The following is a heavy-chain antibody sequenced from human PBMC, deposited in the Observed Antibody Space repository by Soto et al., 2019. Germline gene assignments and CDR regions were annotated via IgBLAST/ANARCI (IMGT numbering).Heavy chain of an antibody. D-gene: IGHD3-16*02. J-gene: IGHJ6*02. CDR2: IIPIFGTA. CDR1: GGTFSSYA. V-gene: IGHV1-69*12. Sequence: QVQLVQSGAEVKKPGSSVKVSCKASGGTFSSYAISWVRQAPGQGLEWMGGIIPIFGTANYAQKFQGRVTITADESTSTAYMELSRLRSEDTAVYYCAREVMITFGGVIVPRSYYGMDVWGQGTTVTVSS. CDR3: AREVMITFGGVIVPRSYYGMDV.